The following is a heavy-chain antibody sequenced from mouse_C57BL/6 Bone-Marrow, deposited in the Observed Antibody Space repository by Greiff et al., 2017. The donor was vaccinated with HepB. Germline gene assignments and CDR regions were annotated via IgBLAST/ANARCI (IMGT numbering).Heavy chain of an antibody. J-gene: IGHJ1*03. CDR3: FTGTDWYFDV. CDR1: GFSFNTYA. D-gene: IGHD4-1*01. Sequence: EVQVVESGGGLVQPKGSLKLSCAASGFSFNTYAMNWVRQAPGKGLEWVARIRSKSNNYATYYADSVKDRFTISRDDSESMLYLQMNNLKTEDTAMYYCFTGTDWYFDVWGTGTTVTVSS. CDR2: IRSKSNNYAT. V-gene: IGHV10-1*01.